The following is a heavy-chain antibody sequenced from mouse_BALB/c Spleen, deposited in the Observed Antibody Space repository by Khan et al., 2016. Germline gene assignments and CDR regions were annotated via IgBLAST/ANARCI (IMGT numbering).Heavy chain of an antibody. J-gene: IGHJ4*01. CDR3: ARGRWYGAMDY. CDR2: LNPDSSTI. CDR1: GFDFSRYW. Sequence: EVKLLESGGGLVQPGGSLKLSCAASGFDFSRYWMSWVRQPPGKGLEWIGELNPDSSTINYTPSLKDKFIISRDNAKNTLYLQMRKVRSEDTALYYCARGRWYGAMDYRDQGTSVTVSS. V-gene: IGHV4-1*02. D-gene: IGHD2-1*01.